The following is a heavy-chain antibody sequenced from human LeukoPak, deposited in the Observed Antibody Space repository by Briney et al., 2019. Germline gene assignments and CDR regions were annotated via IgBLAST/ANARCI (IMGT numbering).Heavy chain of an antibody. J-gene: IGHJ4*02. CDR3: ARGSYYDSSGYFGY. CDR2: ISAYNGNT. Sequence: ASVKVSCKASGYTFTSYGISWVRQAPGQGLEWMGWISAYNGNTNYAQKLQGRVTMTTDTSTSTAYMELRSLRSDDTAVYYCARGSYYDSSGYFGYWGQGTPVTVSS. V-gene: IGHV1-18*01. D-gene: IGHD3-22*01. CDR1: GYTFTSYG.